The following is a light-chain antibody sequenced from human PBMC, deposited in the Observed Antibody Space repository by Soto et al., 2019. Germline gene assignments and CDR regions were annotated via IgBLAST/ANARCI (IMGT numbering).Light chain of an antibody. V-gene: IGKV3-20*01. Sequence: EIVLTQSPGTLSLSPGERATLSCRASQSVSSTYLVWYQQRPGQAPSLLIYGASTRATGIPDRFSGSGSGTDFTLTISRLEPEDFAVYYCQQYGSSSITFGQGTRLEIK. J-gene: IGKJ5*01. CDR3: QQYGSSSIT. CDR2: GAS. CDR1: QSVSSTY.